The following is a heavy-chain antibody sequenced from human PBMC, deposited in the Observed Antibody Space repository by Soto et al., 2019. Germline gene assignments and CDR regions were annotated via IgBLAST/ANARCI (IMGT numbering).Heavy chain of an antibody. CDR1: GFSLSTSGLG. J-gene: IGHJ4*02. Sequence: QITLKESGPTLVRPTQTLTLTCTFSGFSLSTSGLGVGWIRQPPGKALEWLAFIYWDDDKRFNPSLKSRHTITKDTSINQVVLTMTNIDPVDTATYYCAHRRGNSWLTDYWGQGTLVTASS. CDR2: IYWDDDK. D-gene: IGHD6-13*01. V-gene: IGHV2-5*02. CDR3: AHRRGNSWLTDY.